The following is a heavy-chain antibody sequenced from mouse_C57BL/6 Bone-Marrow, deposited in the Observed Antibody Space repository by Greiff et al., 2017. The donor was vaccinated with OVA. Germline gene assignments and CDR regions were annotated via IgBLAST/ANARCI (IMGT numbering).Heavy chain of an antibody. CDR2: INSDGGST. D-gene: IGHD2-3*01. CDR3: ARHGRDGYYSAWFAY. J-gene: IGHJ3*01. Sequence: DVKLVESGGGLVQPGESLKLSCESNEYEFPSHDMSWVRKTPEKRLELVAAINSDGGSTYYPDTMERRFIISRDNTKKTLYLQMSSLRSEDTALYYCARHGRDGYYSAWFAYWGQGTLVTVSA. CDR1: EYEFPSHD. V-gene: IGHV5-2*01.